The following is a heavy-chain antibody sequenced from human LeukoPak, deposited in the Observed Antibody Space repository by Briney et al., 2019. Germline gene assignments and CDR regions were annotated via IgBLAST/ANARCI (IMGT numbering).Heavy chain of an antibody. CDR3: AREIAVAGSYYFDY. Sequence: GGSLRLSCAASGFTFSSYSMNWARQAPGKGLEWVSSISSSSYIYYADSVKGRFTISRDNAKNSLYLQMNSLRAEDTAVYYCAREIAVAGSYYFDYWGQGTLVTVSS. CDR2: ISSSSYI. V-gene: IGHV3-21*01. D-gene: IGHD6-19*01. CDR1: GFTFSSYS. J-gene: IGHJ4*02.